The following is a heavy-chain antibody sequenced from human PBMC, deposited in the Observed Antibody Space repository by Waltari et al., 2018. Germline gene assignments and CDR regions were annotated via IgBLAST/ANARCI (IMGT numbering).Heavy chain of an antibody. CDR3: ARGDGDSDFYYYGMDV. J-gene: IGHJ6*02. Sequence: QVQLVESGGGVVQPGRSLRLSCAASGFTFSSYGMHWVRQAPGKGLEWVAVISYYGSNKYYADAGKGRFTISRDKSKNTLYLQMNSLRAEDTAVYYCARGDGDSDFYYYGMDVWGQGTTVTVSS. CDR1: GFTFSSYG. V-gene: IGHV3-30*03. D-gene: IGHD5-18*01. CDR2: ISYYGSNK.